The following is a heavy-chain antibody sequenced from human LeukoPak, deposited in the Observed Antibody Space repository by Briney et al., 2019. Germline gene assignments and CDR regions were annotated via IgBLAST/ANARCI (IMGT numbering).Heavy chain of an antibody. CDR1: GFTFSSYS. V-gene: IGHV3-21*04. CDR3: AKEGCTSAICYSNY. J-gene: IGHJ4*02. Sequence: GGSLRLSCAASGFTFSSYSMNWVRQAPGKGLEWVSSISSSSSYIYYADSVKGRFTISRDNSKNTLYLQMNSLRAEDTAVYYCAKEGCTSAICYSNYWAQGSLVTVSS. D-gene: IGHD2-2*01. CDR2: ISSSSSYI.